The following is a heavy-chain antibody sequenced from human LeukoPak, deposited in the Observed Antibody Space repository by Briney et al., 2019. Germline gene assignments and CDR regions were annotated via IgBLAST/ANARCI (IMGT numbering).Heavy chain of an antibody. CDR1: GGSISSGSYY. D-gene: IGHD3-3*01. CDR3: ARSMGYDFWSGYRFDY. Sequence: SQTLSLTCTVSGGSISSGSYYWSWIRPPAGKGLEWIGRIYTSGSTNYNPSLKSRVTMSVDTSKNQFSLKLSSVTAADTAVYYCARSMGYDFWSGYRFDYWGQGTLVTVSS. V-gene: IGHV4-61*02. J-gene: IGHJ4*02. CDR2: IYTSGST.